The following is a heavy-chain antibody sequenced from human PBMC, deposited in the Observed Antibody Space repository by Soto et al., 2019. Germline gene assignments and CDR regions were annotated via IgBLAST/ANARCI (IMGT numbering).Heavy chain of an antibody. J-gene: IGHJ5*02. Sequence: SQTLALTCAISGYSVSSNSATWNWIRQTPSRGLEWLGRTYYRSKWYNDYGISVRGRITINPDTAKNHFSLQLNSVTPEDTAVYYCGRAHLGTARYTLEPLDPWGQGTLVTVSS. V-gene: IGHV6-1*01. CDR1: GYSVSSNSAT. CDR2: TYYRSKWYN. CDR3: GRAHLGTARYTLEPLDP. D-gene: IGHD3-16*01.